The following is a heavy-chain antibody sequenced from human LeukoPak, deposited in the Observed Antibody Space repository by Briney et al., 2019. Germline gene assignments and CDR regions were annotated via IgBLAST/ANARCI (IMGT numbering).Heavy chain of an antibody. J-gene: IGHJ4*02. CDR2: IDFTSRYI. V-gene: IGHV3-21*01. CDR1: GFTFSSYS. D-gene: IGHD5-18*01. Sequence: PGGSLRLSCAASGFTFSSYSMNWVRQAPGKGLEWVSSIDFTSRYIYNADSVKGRFTTSRDNAKNSLDLQMNSPKVEDTAVYYCAKDGARVFSSQDVWGQGTLVTVSS. CDR3: AKDGARVFSSQDV.